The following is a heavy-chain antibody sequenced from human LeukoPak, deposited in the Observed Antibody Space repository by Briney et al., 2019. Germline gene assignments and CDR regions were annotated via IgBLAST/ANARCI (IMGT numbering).Heavy chain of an antibody. Sequence: SQTLSLTCTVSGGSISSGSYYWSWIRQPAGKGLEWIGRIYTSGSTNYNPSLKSRVTISVDTSKNQFSLKLSSVTAADTAVYYCARHAGYSSGWPHYYYYYYMDVWGKGTTVTVSS. CDR1: GGSISSGSYY. D-gene: IGHD6-19*01. CDR2: IYTSGST. CDR3: ARHAGYSSGWPHYYYYYYMDV. V-gene: IGHV4-61*02. J-gene: IGHJ6*03.